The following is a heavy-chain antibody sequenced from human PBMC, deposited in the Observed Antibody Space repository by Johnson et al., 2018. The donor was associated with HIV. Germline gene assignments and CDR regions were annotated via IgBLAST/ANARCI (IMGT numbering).Heavy chain of an antibody. V-gene: IGHV3-30*04. D-gene: IGHD3-3*01. CDR3: VRGPILEWLSGDGFDM. J-gene: IGHJ3*02. CDR2: ISDDGSKI. CDR1: GFRFSTYA. Sequence: QMLLVESGGGVVQPGRSLRLSCAASGFRFSTYALHWVRQTPGKGLEWVALISDDGSKIYHADSVKGRFTISRDNSKNTRYLKMNSLRVENTAMYYFVRGPILEWLSGDGFDMWGQGTMVTV.